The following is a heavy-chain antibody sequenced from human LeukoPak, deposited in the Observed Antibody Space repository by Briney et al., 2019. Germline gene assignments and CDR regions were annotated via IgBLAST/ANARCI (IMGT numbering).Heavy chain of an antibody. J-gene: IGHJ4*02. CDR2: ISAYNGNT. CDR3: ARDGYCSGGSCYSVDY. D-gene: IGHD2-15*01. V-gene: IGHV1-18*01. CDR1: GYTFTSYG. Sequence: ASVKVSCKASGYTFTSYGISWVRQAPGQGLEWMGWISAYNGNTNYAQKLQGRVTMTTDTSTSTAYMELRSLRSDDTAVYYCARDGYCSGGSCYSVDYWGQGPLVTVSS.